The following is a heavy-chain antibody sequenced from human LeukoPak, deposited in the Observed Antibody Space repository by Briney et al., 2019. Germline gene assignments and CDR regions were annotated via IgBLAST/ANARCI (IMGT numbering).Heavy chain of an antibody. D-gene: IGHD1-14*01. J-gene: IGHJ4*02. CDR3: ARGASTTWPGNFDY. CDR2: IYPSGST. Sequence: PSETLSLICTVSGGSISSYYWSWMRQPAGKALEWIGRIYPSGSTNYNPSLKSRVTMSVDTSQNQFSLKMTSVTAADTAVYYCARGASTTWPGNFDYWGQGTLVTVSS. V-gene: IGHV4-4*07. CDR1: GGSISSYY.